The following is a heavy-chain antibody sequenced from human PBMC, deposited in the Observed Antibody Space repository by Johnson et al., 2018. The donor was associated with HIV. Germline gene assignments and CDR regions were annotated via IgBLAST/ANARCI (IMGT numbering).Heavy chain of an antibody. D-gene: IGHD4-17*01. Sequence: EVQLVESGGGLVQPGGSLRLSCAASGFTFSSYWMSWVRQAPGKGLEWVANIKQDGSEKYYLDSVKGRFTISRDNAKNSLHLQMNSLRAEDTAVYYCARDATPWGGAYVGYAFDLWGQGTMVAVSS. CDR3: ARDATPWGGAYVGYAFDL. J-gene: IGHJ3*01. CDR2: IKQDGSEK. V-gene: IGHV3-7*01. CDR1: GFTFSSYW.